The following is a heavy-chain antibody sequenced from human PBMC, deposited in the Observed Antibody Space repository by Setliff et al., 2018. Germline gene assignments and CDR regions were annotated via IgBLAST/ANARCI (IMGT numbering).Heavy chain of an antibody. Sequence: LRLSCAASGFTFSNAWMSWVRQAPGKGLEWVGRIKSKTDGGTTDYAAPVKGRFTISRDDSKNTLYLQVNSLKTEDTAVYYCTTAPLAAASTCWGQGTLVTVSS. CDR3: TTAPLAAASTC. CDR1: GFTFSNAW. J-gene: IGHJ4*02. CDR2: IKSKTDGGTT. V-gene: IGHV3-15*01. D-gene: IGHD6-13*01.